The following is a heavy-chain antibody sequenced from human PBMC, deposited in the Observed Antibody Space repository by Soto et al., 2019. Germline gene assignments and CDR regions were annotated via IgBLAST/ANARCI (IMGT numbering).Heavy chain of an antibody. D-gene: IGHD1-1*01. CDR3: ARDTEDYIYGTPFDY. V-gene: IGHV3-30*14. CDR1: GFTFSSYA. CDR2: ISYDGSNK. Sequence: QVQLVESGGGVVQPGRSLRLSCAASGFTFSSYAMHWVRQAPGNGREWVAVISYDGSNKYYADSVKGRCTNSRDNSKNTLYLQMNILRAEETAVYYCARDTEDYIYGTPFDYWGQGTLVTVYS. J-gene: IGHJ4*02.